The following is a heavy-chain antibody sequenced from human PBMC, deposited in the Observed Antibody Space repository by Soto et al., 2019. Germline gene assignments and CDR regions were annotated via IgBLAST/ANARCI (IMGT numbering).Heavy chain of an antibody. CDR2: IWYDGSNK. V-gene: IGHV3-33*01. Sequence: PVGSLRLSCAASGFTFSSYGMHWVRQAPGKGLEWVAVIWYDGSNKYYADSVKGRFTISRDSSTNTLYLQMNSLKVGDTAFYFCARSFNDWTTYFDYWSEGTLVTVSS. D-gene: IGHD3-9*01. CDR3: ARSFNDWTTYFDY. J-gene: IGHJ4*02. CDR1: GFTFSSYG.